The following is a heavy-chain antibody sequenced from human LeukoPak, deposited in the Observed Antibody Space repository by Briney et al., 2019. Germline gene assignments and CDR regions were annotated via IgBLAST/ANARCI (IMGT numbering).Heavy chain of an antibody. D-gene: IGHD5-12*01. CDR1: GGSITSYY. CDR3: ARSRHRGYVGDFDY. Sequence: SETLSLTCTVSGGSITSYYWSWIRQPPGKGLEWIGYIYYSGTTSYNPSLKSRLTISVDTSKNQFSLKLSSVTAADTAVYYCARSRHRGYVGDFDYWGQGTLVTVSS. J-gene: IGHJ4*02. CDR2: IYYSGTT. V-gene: IGHV4-59*01.